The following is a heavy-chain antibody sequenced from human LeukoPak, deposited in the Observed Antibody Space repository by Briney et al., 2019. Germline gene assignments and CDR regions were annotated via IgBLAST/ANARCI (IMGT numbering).Heavy chain of an antibody. Sequence: PGGSLRLSCAASGFTFSSYEMNWVRQAPGKGLEWLSYITRSSSSIEYADSVKGRFTISRDNAKNSMYLQMNSLRAEDTAVYYCARDRYSGSYPLDYWGQGTLVTVSS. V-gene: IGHV3-48*01. D-gene: IGHD1-26*01. J-gene: IGHJ4*02. CDR2: ITRSSSSI. CDR3: ARDRYSGSYPLDY. CDR1: GFTFSSYE.